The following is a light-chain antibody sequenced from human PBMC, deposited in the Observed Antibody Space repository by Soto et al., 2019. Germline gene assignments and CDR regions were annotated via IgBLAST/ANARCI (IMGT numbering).Light chain of an antibody. J-gene: IGKJ1*01. V-gene: IGKV3-15*01. CDR2: GAL. Sequence: TVMTQSPATLSVSPVNISRLSSRASQSVNRNLAWYQPKLGLGRGVLIYGALPRATGIQDRFGSSGSGTEFILTFCSLQSEDFAVYACQEYNTWPWTFGQGTKVDIK. CDR1: QSVNRN. CDR3: QEYNTWPWT.